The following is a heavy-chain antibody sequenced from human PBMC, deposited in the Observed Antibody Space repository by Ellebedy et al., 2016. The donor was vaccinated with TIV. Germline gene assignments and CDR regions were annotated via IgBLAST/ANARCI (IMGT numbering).Heavy chain of an antibody. CDR3: ARERIYCSSTSCYRGPYYYYYMDV. J-gene: IGHJ6*03. Sequence: SETLSLXCTVSGGSISSYYWSWIRQPAGKGLEWIGRIYTSGSTNYNPSLKSRVTMSVDTSKNQFSLKLSSVTAADTAVYYCARERIYCSSTSCYRGPYYYYYMDVWGKGTTVTVSS. CDR2: IYTSGST. D-gene: IGHD2-2*02. V-gene: IGHV4-4*07. CDR1: GGSISSYY.